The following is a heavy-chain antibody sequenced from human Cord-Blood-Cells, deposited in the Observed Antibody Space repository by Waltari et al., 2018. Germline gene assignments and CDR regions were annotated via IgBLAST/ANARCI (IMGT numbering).Heavy chain of an antibody. CDR2: IYYSGST. Sequence: QLQLQESGPGLVKPSETLSLTCTVSGGSISSSSYYWGWIRQPPGKGLEWIGSIYYSGSTYYNQPLNGRVTISVYPSKIQFSLKLSSVTAADTAVYYCARVGGSGSYYNWFDPWGQGTLVTVSS. CDR3: ARVGGSGSYYNWFDP. CDR1: GGSISSSSYY. V-gene: IGHV4-39*01. D-gene: IGHD3-10*01. J-gene: IGHJ5*02.